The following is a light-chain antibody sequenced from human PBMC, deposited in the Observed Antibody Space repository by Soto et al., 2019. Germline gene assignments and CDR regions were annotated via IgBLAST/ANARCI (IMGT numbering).Light chain of an antibody. CDR2: DVS. CDR1: SSDVGAYHS. Sequence: QSALTQPASVSGSPGQSFTISCTGTSSDVGAYHSVSWYQQHPGKAPKLIIFDVSNRPSGVSDRFSGSKSGNTASLTISGIQAEDEADYYCTSFTDTGTVIFGGGTKLTVL. V-gene: IGLV2-14*03. CDR3: TSFTDTGTVI. J-gene: IGLJ2*01.